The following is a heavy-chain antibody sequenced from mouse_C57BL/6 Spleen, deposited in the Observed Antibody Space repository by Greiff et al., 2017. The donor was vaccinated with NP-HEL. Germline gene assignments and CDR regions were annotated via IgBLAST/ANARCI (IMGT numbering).Heavy chain of an antibody. V-gene: IGHV5-12*01. CDR2: ISNGGGST. D-gene: IGHD2-3*01. CDR1: GFTFSDYY. J-gene: IGHJ4*01. Sequence: EVQGVESGGGLVQPGGSLKLSCAASGFTFSDYYMYWVRQTPEKRLEWVAYISNGGGSTYYPDTVKGRFTISRDNAKNTLYLQMGRLNSEATAMYDCARQSYEYAMDYWGQRTSVTVSS. CDR3: ARQSYEYAMDY.